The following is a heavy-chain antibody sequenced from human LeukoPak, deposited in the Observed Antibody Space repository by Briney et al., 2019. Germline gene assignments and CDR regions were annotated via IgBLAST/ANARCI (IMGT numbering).Heavy chain of an antibody. CDR3: ARVGYYYDSSGFHYFDY. D-gene: IGHD3-22*01. Sequence: ASVKVSCKASSYSFNRYGISWVRQAPGQGLEWMGWISAYNGNTNYAQKLQGRVTMTTDTSTSTAYMELRSLRSDDTAVYYCARVGYYYDSSGFHYFDYWGQGTLVTVSS. J-gene: IGHJ4*02. CDR2: ISAYNGNT. CDR1: SYSFNRYG. V-gene: IGHV1-18*01.